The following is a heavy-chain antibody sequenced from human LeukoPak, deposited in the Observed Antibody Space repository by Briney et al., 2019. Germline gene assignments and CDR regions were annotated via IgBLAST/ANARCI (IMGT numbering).Heavy chain of an antibody. J-gene: IGHJ3*02. Sequence: SETLSLTCTVSGGSISSYYWSWIRQPPGKGLEWIGYIYYSGSTNYNPSLKSRVTISVDTSKNQFSLKLSSVTAADTAVYYCAREKGASIKPGNAFDIWGQGTMVTVSS. CDR3: AREKGASIKPGNAFDI. D-gene: IGHD3-3*02. CDR2: IYYSGST. V-gene: IGHV4-59*01. CDR1: GGSISSYY.